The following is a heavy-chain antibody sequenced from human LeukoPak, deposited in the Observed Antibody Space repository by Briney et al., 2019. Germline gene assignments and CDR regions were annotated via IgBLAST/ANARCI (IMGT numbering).Heavy chain of an antibody. CDR1: GGSFSGYY. CDR3: ARGTSSYFDY. J-gene: IGHJ4*02. Sequence: PSETLSLTCAVYGGSFSGYYWSWIRQPPGKGLEWIGEINHSGSTNYNPSLKSRVTISVDTSKNQFSLKLSSVTAADTAVYCCARGTSSYFDYWGQGTLVTVSS. D-gene: IGHD2-2*01. CDR2: INHSGST. V-gene: IGHV4-34*01.